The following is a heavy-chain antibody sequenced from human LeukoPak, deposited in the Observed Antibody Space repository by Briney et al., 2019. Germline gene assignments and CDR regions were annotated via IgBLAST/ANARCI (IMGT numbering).Heavy chain of an antibody. CDR2: ISGSGGST. CDR1: GLTFSSYA. CDR3: AKVPTTYYYGSGSYGPFDI. Sequence: GSLRLSCAASGLTFSSYAMSWVRQAPGKGLEWVSAISGSGGSTYYADSVKGRFTISRDNSKNTLYLQMNSLRAEDTAVYYCAKVPTTYYYGSGSYGPFDIWGQGTMVTVSS. D-gene: IGHD3-10*01. V-gene: IGHV3-23*01. J-gene: IGHJ3*02.